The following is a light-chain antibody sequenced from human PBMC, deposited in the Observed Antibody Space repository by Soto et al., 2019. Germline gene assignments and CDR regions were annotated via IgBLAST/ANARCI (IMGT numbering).Light chain of an antibody. Sequence: QSALTQPASVSGSPGQSITISCTGTSSDVGGYNYVTWYQQHPGKSPKLMISDVSNRPSGVSNRFCGSKSGNKASMTISGLQAEAEADYYCSSYTSSSTLLYVFGPGTKRTVL. J-gene: IGLJ1*01. V-gene: IGLV2-14*01. CDR3: SSYTSSSTLLYV. CDR2: DVS. CDR1: SSDVGGYNY.